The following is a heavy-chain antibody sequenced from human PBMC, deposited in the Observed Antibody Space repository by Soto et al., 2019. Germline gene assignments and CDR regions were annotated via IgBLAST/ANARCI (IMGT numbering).Heavy chain of an antibody. CDR1: GGSISSGGYY. J-gene: IGHJ5*02. V-gene: IGHV4-31*03. Sequence: PSETLSLTCTVSGGSISSGGYYWSWIRQHPGKGLEWIGYIYYSGSTYYNPSLKSRVTISVDTSKNQFSLKLSSVTAADTAVYYCAREVKYCSGGSCPKNWLDPWGQGTLVTVSS. CDR3: AREVKYCSGGSCPKNWLDP. D-gene: IGHD2-15*01. CDR2: IYYSGST.